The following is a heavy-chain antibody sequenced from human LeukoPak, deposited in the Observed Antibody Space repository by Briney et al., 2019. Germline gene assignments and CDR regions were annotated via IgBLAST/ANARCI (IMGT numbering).Heavy chain of an antibody. CDR3: ARGSHYDILTGPPHYYYYYMDV. CDR2: MNPNSGNT. Sequence: ASVKVSCKASGYTFTSYDINWVRQATGQGLEWMGWMNPNSGNTGYAQKFQGRVTITRNTSISTAYMELSSLRSEDTAVYYCARGSHYDILTGPPHYYYYYMDVWGKGTTVTVSS. D-gene: IGHD3-9*01. V-gene: IGHV1-8*03. J-gene: IGHJ6*03. CDR1: GYTFTSYD.